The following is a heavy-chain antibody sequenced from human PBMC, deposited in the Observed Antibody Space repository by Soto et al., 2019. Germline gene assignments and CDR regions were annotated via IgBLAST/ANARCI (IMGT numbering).Heavy chain of an antibody. CDR3: ARGSFSSSSSWFDP. CDR2: ISDSGRT. CDR1: SGSISSGEYY. Sequence: LSLTFTVSSGSISSGEYYWTWIRQRPEKGLEWIGYISDSGRTYYSPSLMSQLIISIDRSVNQFSLNLKSVTAADTAVYYCARGSFSSSSSWFDPWGQGALVTVSS. J-gene: IGHJ5*02. D-gene: IGHD6-6*01. V-gene: IGHV4-31*01.